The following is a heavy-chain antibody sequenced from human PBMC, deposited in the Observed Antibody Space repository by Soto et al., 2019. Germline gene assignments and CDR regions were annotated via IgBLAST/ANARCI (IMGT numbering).Heavy chain of an antibody. CDR2: ISRSSTGI. J-gene: IGHJ6*01. V-gene: IGHV3-48*02. D-gene: IGHD3-10*01. CDR3: ARAVTWGLDV. CDR1: GFTFSLYS. Sequence: EVQLVESGGGLVQPGGSLRLSCAASGFTFSLYSMSWVRQAPGKGLEWVSYISRSSTGIHYADSVKGRFTIARDDVTNSRHLQMNSLGDGDTAVYYCARAVTWGLDVWGQGTTVSISS.